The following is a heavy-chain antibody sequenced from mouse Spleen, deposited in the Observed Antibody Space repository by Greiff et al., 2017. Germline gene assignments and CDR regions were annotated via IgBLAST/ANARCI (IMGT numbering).Heavy chain of an antibody. CDR3: ARDEYAMDY. Sequence: EVKLMESGGGLVKPGGSLKLSCAASGFTFSSYAMSWVRQSPGKRLEWVAEISSGGSYTYYPDTVTGRFTISRDNAKNTLYLEMSSLRSEDTAMYYCARDEYAMDYWGQGTSVTVSS. CDR1: GFTFSSYA. J-gene: IGHJ4*01. CDR2: ISSGGSYT. V-gene: IGHV5-9-4*01.